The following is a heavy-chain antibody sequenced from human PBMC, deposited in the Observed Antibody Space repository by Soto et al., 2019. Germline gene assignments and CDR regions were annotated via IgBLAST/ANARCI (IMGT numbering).Heavy chain of an antibody. J-gene: IGHJ6*02. Sequence: SETLSLTCTVSGGSISSYYWSWIRQPPGKGLEWIGYIYYSGSTNYNPSLKSRVTISVDTSKNQFSLKLSSVTAADTAVYYCATEGAATSYYYGMDVWGQGTTVTVSS. CDR1: GGSISSYY. CDR2: IYYSGST. D-gene: IGHD6-13*01. V-gene: IGHV4-59*01. CDR3: ATEGAATSYYYGMDV.